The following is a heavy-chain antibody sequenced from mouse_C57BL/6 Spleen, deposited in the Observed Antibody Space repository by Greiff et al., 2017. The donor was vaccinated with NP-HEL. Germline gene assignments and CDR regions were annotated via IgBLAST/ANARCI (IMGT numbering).Heavy chain of an antibody. CDR2: IHPNSGST. J-gene: IGHJ1*03. CDR1: GYTFTSYW. D-gene: IGHD2-5*01. Sequence: QVQLKQPGAELVKPGASVKLSCKASGYTFTSYWMHWVKQRPGQGLEWIGMIHPNSGSTNYNEKFKSKATLTVDKSSSTAYMQLSSLTSEDSAVYYCARSSYSNYVGYFDVWGTGTTVTVSS. V-gene: IGHV1-64*01. CDR3: ARSSYSNYVGYFDV.